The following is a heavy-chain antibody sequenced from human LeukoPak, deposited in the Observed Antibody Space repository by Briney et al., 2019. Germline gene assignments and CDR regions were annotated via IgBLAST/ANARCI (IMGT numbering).Heavy chain of an antibody. CDR3: ARDSLPYYDSSGYNYFDY. CDR1: GFTFSDYY. J-gene: IGHJ4*02. D-gene: IGHD3-22*01. V-gene: IGHV3-11*01. CDR2: ISSSGSTI. Sequence: GGSLRLSCAASGFTFSDYYMSWIRQAPGKGLEWVSYISSSGSTIYYADSVKGRFTISRDNAKNSLYLQMNSLRAEDTAMYYCARDSLPYYDSSGYNYFDYWGQGTLVTVSS.